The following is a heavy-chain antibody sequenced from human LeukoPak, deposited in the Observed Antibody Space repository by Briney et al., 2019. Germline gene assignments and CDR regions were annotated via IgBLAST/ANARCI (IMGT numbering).Heavy chain of an antibody. Sequence: RASETLSLTCTVSGGSISSYYWSWIRQPAGKGLEWIGRIYTSGSTNYNPSLKSRVTMSVDTSKNQFSLKLSSVTAADTAVYYCARDGDYDILTGYSYYFDYWGQGTLVTVSS. D-gene: IGHD3-9*01. J-gene: IGHJ4*02. CDR2: IYTSGST. CDR3: ARDGDYDILTGYSYYFDY. V-gene: IGHV4-4*07. CDR1: GGSISSYY.